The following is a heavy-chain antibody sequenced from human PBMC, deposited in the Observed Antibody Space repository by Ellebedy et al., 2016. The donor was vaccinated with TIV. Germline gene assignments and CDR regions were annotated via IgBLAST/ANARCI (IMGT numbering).Heavy chain of an antibody. CDR2: VSGSDGAT. J-gene: IGHJ4*02. Sequence: PGGSLRLSCAASGFTLSKYAMSWVRQAPGKGPEWVSGVSGSDGATYYGDSVKGRFTISRDNSKNTLYLQMHSLRAEDTAIYYCAKDPREWLQRGYFDCWGQGTLVTVSS. D-gene: IGHD3-3*01. CDR3: AKDPREWLQRGYFDC. V-gene: IGHV3-23*01. CDR1: GFTLSKYA.